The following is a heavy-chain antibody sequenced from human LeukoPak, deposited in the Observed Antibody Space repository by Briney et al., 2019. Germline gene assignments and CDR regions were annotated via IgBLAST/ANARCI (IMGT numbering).Heavy chain of an antibody. J-gene: IGHJ6*02. CDR1: GGSISSSSYY. CDR2: INHSGST. CDR3: ARGHVGSYAYYYYYGMDV. V-gene: IGHV4-39*07. D-gene: IGHD2-8*01. Sequence: SETLSLTCTVSGGSISSSSYYWSWIRQPPKKGLEWIGEINHSGSTNYNPSLKSRVTISVDTSKNQFSLNVRSVTAADTAVYYCARGHVGSYAYYYYYGMDVWGQGTTVTVSS.